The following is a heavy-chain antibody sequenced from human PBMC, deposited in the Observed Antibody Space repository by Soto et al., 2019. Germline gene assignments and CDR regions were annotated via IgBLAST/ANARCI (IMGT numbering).Heavy chain of an antibody. CDR1: GGSFSGYY. V-gene: IGHV4-34*01. J-gene: IGHJ6*03. CDR3: ARGGSRAKHYYYYYYMDV. Sequence: QVQLQQRGAGLLKPSETLSLTCAVYGGSFSGYYWSWIRQPPGKGLEWIGEINHSGSTNYNPSLKSRVTISVDTSKNQFSLKLSSVTAADTAVYYCARGGSRAKHYYYYYYMDVWGKGTTVTVSS. D-gene: IGHD6-6*01. CDR2: INHSGST.